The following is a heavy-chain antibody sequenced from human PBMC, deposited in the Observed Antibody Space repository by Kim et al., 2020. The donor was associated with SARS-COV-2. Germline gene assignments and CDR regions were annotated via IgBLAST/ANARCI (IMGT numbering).Heavy chain of an antibody. CDR2: IYPGDSTT. Sequence: GESLKISCKGYGYDFSGHWIAWVRQKPGKGLEWMGIIYPGDSTTAYRPSFQGQVTMSVDKSINTAYLQWSSLKASDTAIYFCARHGITYTAPGSTSDYWGQGTPVTVSS. CDR1: GYDFSGHW. V-gene: IGHV5-51*01. CDR3: ARHGITYTAPGSTSDY. J-gene: IGHJ4*02. D-gene: IGHD1-1*01.